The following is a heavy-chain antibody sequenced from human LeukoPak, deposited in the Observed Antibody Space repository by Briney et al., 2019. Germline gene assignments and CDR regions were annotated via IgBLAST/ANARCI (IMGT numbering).Heavy chain of an antibody. J-gene: IGHJ6*03. V-gene: IGHV1-2*02. CDR1: GYTFTGYY. CDR3: ASNPPYSGITPGSSPPYYYMDV. Sequence: ASAKVSCKASGYTFTGYYMHWVRQAPGQGLEWMGWINPNSGGTNYAQKFQGRVTMTRDTSISTAYMELSRLRSDDTAVYYCASNPPYSGITPGSSPPYYYMDVWGKGTTVTVSS. CDR2: INPNSGGT. D-gene: IGHD1-26*01.